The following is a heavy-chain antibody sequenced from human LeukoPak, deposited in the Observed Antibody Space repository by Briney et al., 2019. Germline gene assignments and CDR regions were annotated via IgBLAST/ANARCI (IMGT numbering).Heavy chain of an antibody. Sequence: SETLSLTCTVSVGSISSYYWSWIRQPPGKGLEWIGYIFYSGTTNYSPSPQSRVTISVDTSKNQFSLKLTSVTPADTAVYYCARHPFGSGFDYWGRGTLVTVSS. D-gene: IGHD3-10*01. J-gene: IGHJ4*02. CDR2: IFYSGTT. CDR3: ARHPFGSGFDY. CDR1: VGSISSYY. V-gene: IGHV4-59*08.